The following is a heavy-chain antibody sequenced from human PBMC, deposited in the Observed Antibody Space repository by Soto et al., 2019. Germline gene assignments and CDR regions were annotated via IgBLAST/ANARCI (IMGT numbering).Heavy chain of an antibody. Sequence: ASVKVSCKASGSTFTSYGLSWVRQAPGQGLEWMGWISAYNGNTNYAQKLQGRVTMTTDTSTSTAYMELRSLRSDDTAVYYCARDCALYDSSGYTLPYYYYGMNGQGQGTPVPVS. J-gene: IGHJ6*02. CDR1: GSTFTSYG. CDR2: ISAYNGNT. V-gene: IGHV1-18*04. CDR3: ARDCALYDSSGYTLPYYYYGMNG. D-gene: IGHD3-22*01.